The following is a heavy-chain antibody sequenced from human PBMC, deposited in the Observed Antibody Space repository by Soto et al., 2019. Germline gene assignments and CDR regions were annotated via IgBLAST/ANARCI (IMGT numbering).Heavy chain of an antibody. J-gene: IGHJ5*02. V-gene: IGHV4-39*01. CDR2: IYYSGST. D-gene: IGHD3-22*01. CDR1: GGSISSSSYY. CDR3: LGVVVTLYTGNWFDP. Sequence: SETLSLTCTVSGGSISSSSYYWGWIRQPPGKGLEWIGSIYYSGSTYYNPSLKSRVTISVDTSKNQFSLKLSSVTAADTAVYYCLGVVVTLYTGNWFDPWGQGTLVTVSS.